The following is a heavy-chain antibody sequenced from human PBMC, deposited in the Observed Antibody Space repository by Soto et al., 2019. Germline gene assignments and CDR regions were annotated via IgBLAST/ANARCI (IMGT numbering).Heavy chain of an antibody. CDR2: IYYSWST. D-gene: IGHD6-19*01. CDR3: ARLWSSSGWEPIDY. CDR1: GGSISSSSYY. V-gene: IGHV4-39*01. Sequence: SETLSLTCTVSGGSISSSSYYWGWIRQPPGKGLEWIGSIYYSWSTYYNPSLKSRVTISVDTSKNQFSLKLSSVTAADTAVYYCARLWSSSGWEPIDYWGHGTLVTVSS. J-gene: IGHJ4*01.